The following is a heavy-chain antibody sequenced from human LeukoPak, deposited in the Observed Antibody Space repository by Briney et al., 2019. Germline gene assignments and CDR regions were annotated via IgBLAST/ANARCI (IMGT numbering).Heavy chain of an antibody. D-gene: IGHD3-22*01. CDR1: GGSFSGYY. Sequence: SETLSPTCAVYGGSFSGYYWSWIRQPPGKGLEWIGEINHSGSTNYNPSLKSRVTISVDTSKNQFSLKLSSVTAADTAVYYCARHVPTHYFDTSGHFDNWGQGTLVTVSS. V-gene: IGHV4-34*01. CDR3: ARHVPTHYFDTSGHFDN. J-gene: IGHJ4*02. CDR2: INHSGST.